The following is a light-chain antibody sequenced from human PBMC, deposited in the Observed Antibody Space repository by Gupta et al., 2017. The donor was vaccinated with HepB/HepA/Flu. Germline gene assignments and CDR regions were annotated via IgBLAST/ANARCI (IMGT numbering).Light chain of an antibody. CDR3: CSYGGITTFVV. Sequence: QSALTQPAPVSGSLGQSITLSCTGTGSDVGSYNRVSWYQQHPGKAPRLMIYEVSERPSGVSNRFSGSKSGNTASLTISGLQPEDEADYYCCSYGGITTFVVFGGGTKLTVL. J-gene: IGLJ2*01. V-gene: IGLV2-23*02. CDR1: GSDVGSYNR. CDR2: EVS.